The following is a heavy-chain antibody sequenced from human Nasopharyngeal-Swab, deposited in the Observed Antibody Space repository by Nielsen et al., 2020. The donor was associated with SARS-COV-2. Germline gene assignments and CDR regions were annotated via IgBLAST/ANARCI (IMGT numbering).Heavy chain of an antibody. CDR3: ARSGDWSRSSGYYYGMDV. V-gene: IGHV4-59*01. J-gene: IGHJ6*02. CDR2: IYNNGNT. D-gene: IGHD3-22*01. Sequence: SETLSLTCTVSGGSISTYYWSWIRQSPGQGLEWIGHIYNNGNTNYNPSLDGRVTIAVDTSKDQFSLTLISVTAADTAVYYCARSGDWSRSSGYYYGMDVWGPGTTVTVSS. CDR1: GGSISTYY.